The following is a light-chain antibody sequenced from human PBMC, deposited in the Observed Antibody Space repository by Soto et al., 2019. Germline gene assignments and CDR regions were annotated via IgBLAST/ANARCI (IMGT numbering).Light chain of an antibody. CDR2: GAC. CDR3: EQYGSSPWT. Sequence: ETVLTQSPGTLSLSPGERATLSCRASQTIRSNYLAWYRQTPGQAPRLLIYGACNRATGIADRFSGSGSGTDFTLIISRLEPEDFALYYCEQYGSSPWTFGQGTKVEIK. CDR1: QTIRSNY. J-gene: IGKJ1*01. V-gene: IGKV3-20*01.